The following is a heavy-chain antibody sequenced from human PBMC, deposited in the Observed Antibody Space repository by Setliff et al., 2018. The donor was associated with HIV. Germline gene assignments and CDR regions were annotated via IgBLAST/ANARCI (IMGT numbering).Heavy chain of an antibody. CDR2: INTVNGNT. Sequence: ASVKVSCKASGYTFTRNAMHWVRQAPGQRLEWMGWINTVNGNTKYSQKFQGRVTITRDTSASTVHMELSSLRSGDTAVYYCARDLNSGDYPHWFDPWGQGTLVTVS. CDR3: ARDLNSGDYPHWFDP. D-gene: IGHD4-17*01. V-gene: IGHV1-3*04. CDR1: GYTFTRNA. J-gene: IGHJ5*02.